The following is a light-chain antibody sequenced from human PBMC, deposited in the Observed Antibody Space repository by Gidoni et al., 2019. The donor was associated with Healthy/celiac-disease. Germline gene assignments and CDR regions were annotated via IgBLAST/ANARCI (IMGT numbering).Light chain of an antibody. Sequence: YVLTQPPSVSVAPGKTARITCGGNNIGSKSVHWYQQKPGQAPVLVIYYDSDRPSGIPERFSGSNSGNTATLTISRVEAGDEADYYCQVWDSSSDHWVFGGGTKLTVL. CDR1: NIGSKS. J-gene: IGLJ3*02. V-gene: IGLV3-21*04. CDR3: QVWDSSSDHWV. CDR2: YDS.